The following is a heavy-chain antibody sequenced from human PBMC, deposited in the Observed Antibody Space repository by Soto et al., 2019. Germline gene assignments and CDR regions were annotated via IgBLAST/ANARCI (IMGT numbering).Heavy chain of an antibody. CDR3: ARYSRIAAAGPTSYYYYGMDV. D-gene: IGHD6-13*01. Sequence: GSGPTLVNPTQTLTLTCTFSGFSLSTSGMCVSWIRQPPGKALEWLARIDWDDEKYYSTSLKTRLTISKDTSKNQVVLTMTNMDPVDTATYYCARYSRIAAAGPTSYYYYGMDVWGQGTTVTVSS. CDR1: GFSLSTSGMC. CDR2: IDWDDEK. J-gene: IGHJ6*02. V-gene: IGHV2-70*11.